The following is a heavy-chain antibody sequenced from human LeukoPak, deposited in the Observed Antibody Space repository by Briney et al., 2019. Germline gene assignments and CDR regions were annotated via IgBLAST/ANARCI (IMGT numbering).Heavy chain of an antibody. Sequence: ASVKVSCKASGYTFTSFDISWVRQATGQGLEWVGWMQPNSGNTGYAQKFQGRATMTRNTSISTANMDLSSLRSEDTAVYYCAREGRQQWLVGHNGFDPWGQGTMVTVSS. V-gene: IGHV1-8*01. CDR2: MQPNSGNT. CDR3: AREGRQQWLVGHNGFDP. J-gene: IGHJ5*02. D-gene: IGHD6-19*01. CDR1: GYTFTSFD.